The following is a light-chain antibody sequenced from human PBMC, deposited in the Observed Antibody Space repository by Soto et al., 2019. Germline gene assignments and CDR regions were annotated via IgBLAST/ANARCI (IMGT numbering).Light chain of an antibody. CDR2: EVI. Sequence: QSALTQPPSASGSPGQSVTISCTGTSSDVGSCKYVSWYQQHPGKAPKLMIYEVIKRPSGVPDRFSGSKSGNTASLTVSGLLAEDEADYYCSSSADSNNLEVVFGGGTKLTVL. J-gene: IGLJ2*01. CDR3: SSSADSNNLEVV. V-gene: IGLV2-8*01. CDR1: SSDVGSCKY.